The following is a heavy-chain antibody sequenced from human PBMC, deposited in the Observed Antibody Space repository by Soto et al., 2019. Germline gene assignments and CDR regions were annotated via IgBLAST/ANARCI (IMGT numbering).Heavy chain of an antibody. CDR2: INPSGGST. CDR1: GYTFTSYY. J-gene: IGHJ6*02. CDR3: ARDLHGDANYYYYYGMDV. D-gene: IGHD4-17*01. Sequence: GASVKVCCKASGYTFTSYYMHWVRQSPGQGLEWMGIINPSGGSTSYAQKFQGRVTMTRDTSTSTVYMELSSLRSEDTAVYYCARDLHGDANYYYYYGMDVWGQGTTVTVSS. V-gene: IGHV1-46*01.